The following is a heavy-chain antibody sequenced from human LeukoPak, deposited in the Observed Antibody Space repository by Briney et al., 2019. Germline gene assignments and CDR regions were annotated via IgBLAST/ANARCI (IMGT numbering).Heavy chain of an antibody. J-gene: IGHJ3*02. Sequence: SETLSLTCIVSGGSISSYYWSWIRQPPGKGLEWIGNLYYTGSTNFNPSLESRVTISLDMSKNQFSLKLSSVTAADTAVYYCVRDGVDPLLYGSGSFAAFDIWGQGTMVTVSS. V-gene: IGHV4-59*12. D-gene: IGHD3-10*01. CDR3: VRDGVDPLLYGSGSFAAFDI. CDR1: GGSISSYY. CDR2: LYYTGST.